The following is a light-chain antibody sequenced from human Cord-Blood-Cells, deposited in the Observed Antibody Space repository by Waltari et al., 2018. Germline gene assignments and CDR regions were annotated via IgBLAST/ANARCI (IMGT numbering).Light chain of an antibody. V-gene: IGLV2-23*01. J-gene: IGLJ3*02. CDR3: CSYAGSSTWV. CDR1: SSDVGSYNL. Sequence: QSALTQPASVSGSPGPSITIYCTGTSSDVGSYNLFSWDQQHPGKAPNLMIYEGSKRPSGVSNRFSGSKSGNTASLTISGLQAEDEAYYYCCSYAGSSTWVFGGGTKLTVL. CDR2: EGS.